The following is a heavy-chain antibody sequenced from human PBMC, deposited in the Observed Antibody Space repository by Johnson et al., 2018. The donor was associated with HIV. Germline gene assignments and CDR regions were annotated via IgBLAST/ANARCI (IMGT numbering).Heavy chain of an antibody. CDR1: GFTFSSYG. V-gene: IGHV3-23*04. Sequence: VQLVESGGGLVQPGGSLRLSCAASGFTFSSYGMSWVRQAPGKGLEWVSGITGTGGDTYYADSVTGRFTISSDNSKNMVFLHMNSLRAEATAVYYCASQVRGLWLGVDAFDIWGQGTMVTVSS. J-gene: IGHJ3*02. D-gene: IGHD3-10*01. CDR3: ASQVRGLWLGVDAFDI. CDR2: ITGTGGDT.